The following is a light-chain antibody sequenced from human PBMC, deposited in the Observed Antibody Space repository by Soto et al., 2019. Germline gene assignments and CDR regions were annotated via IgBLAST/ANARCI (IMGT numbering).Light chain of an antibody. CDR2: AAS. Sequence: AIQMTQSPSSLSASVGVRVTITCRASQGIRNDLAWYQQKPGKAPKLLIYAASSLQSGVPSRFSGSGSGTDFTLTINSLQPEDFATYYCLQDYGYPRTFGQGTKVEI. CDR1: QGIRND. V-gene: IGKV1-6*01. J-gene: IGKJ1*01. CDR3: LQDYGYPRT.